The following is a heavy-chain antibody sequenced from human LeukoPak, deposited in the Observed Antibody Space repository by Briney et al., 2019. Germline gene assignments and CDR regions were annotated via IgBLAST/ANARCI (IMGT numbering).Heavy chain of an antibody. CDR2: ISTSSSYI. Sequence: GGSLRLSCAASGFTFSSYSMNWVRQAPGKRLEWVSFISTSSSYIYYADSMKGRFTISRDNAKKSLYLQMNNLRGEDTAVYYCARDLRPFSGYDNLAFDIWGQGTMVTVSS. V-gene: IGHV3-21*01. J-gene: IGHJ3*02. D-gene: IGHD5-12*01. CDR3: ARDLRPFSGYDNLAFDI. CDR1: GFTFSSYS.